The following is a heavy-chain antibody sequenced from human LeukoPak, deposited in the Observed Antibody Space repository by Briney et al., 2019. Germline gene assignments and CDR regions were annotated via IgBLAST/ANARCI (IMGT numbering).Heavy chain of an antibody. CDR1: GYTFTSYG. J-gene: IGHJ6*03. CDR2: ISAYNGKT. Sequence: GASVKVSCKASGYTFTSYGISWVRQAPGQGLEWMGWISAYNGKTNYAQKLQGRVTMTTDTSTSTAYMELRSLRSDDTAVYYCARDEYYDFWSGYYNAYYYYYMDVWGKGTTVTVSS. V-gene: IGHV1-18*01. CDR3: ARDEYYDFWSGYYNAYYYYYMDV. D-gene: IGHD3-3*01.